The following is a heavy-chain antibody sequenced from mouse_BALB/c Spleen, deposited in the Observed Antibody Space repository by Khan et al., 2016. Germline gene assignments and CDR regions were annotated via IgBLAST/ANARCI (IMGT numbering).Heavy chain of an antibody. CDR2: IDPANGNT. J-gene: IGHJ4*01. V-gene: IGHV14-3*02. Sequence: EVQLQESGAELVKPGASVKLSCTASGFNIKDTYMHWVKQRPEQGLEWIGRIDPANGNTKYDPKFQGKATITADTSSNTAYLQLSSLTSEDTAVYYCAREGLLRGMDYWGQGTSVTVSS. CDR1: GFNIKDTY. D-gene: IGHD2-3*01. CDR3: AREGLLRGMDY.